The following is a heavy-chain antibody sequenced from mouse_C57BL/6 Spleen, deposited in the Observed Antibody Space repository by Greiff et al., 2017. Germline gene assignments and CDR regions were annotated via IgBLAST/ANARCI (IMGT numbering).Heavy chain of an antibody. Sequence: EVKLVESGGGLVQPKGSLKLSCAASGFSFNTYAMNWVRQAPGKGLEWVARIRSKSNNYATYYADSVKDRFTISRDDSESMLYLQMNNLKTEDTAMYYCVRDYDGYPAWFAYWGQGTLVTVSA. CDR3: VRDYDGYPAWFAY. CDR2: IRSKSNNYAT. D-gene: IGHD2-3*01. CDR1: GFSFNTYA. V-gene: IGHV10-1*01. J-gene: IGHJ3*01.